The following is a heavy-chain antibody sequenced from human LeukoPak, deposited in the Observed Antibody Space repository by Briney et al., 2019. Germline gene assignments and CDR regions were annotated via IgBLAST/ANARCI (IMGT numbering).Heavy chain of an antibody. V-gene: IGHV4-39*01. J-gene: IGHJ4*02. Sequence: SETLSLTCTVSGGSISSSSYYWDWIRQPRGKGLEWIGSIYYSGSTYYNPSLKSRVTISVDTSKNQFSLKLSSVTAADTAVYYCASVDHYYDSSGYSNFDYWGQGTLVTVSS. CDR3: ASVDHYYDSSGYSNFDY. D-gene: IGHD3-22*01. CDR1: GGSISSSSYY. CDR2: IYYSGST.